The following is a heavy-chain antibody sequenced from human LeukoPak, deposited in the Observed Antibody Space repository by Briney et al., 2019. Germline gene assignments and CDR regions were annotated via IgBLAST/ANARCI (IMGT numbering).Heavy chain of an antibody. J-gene: IGHJ6*04. D-gene: IGHD3-10*01. V-gene: IGHV3-48*03. CDR2: ISSSGSTI. CDR1: GVSISSDE. Sequence: GGSLRLSCAASGVSISSDEMNWVRQGPRKGLEWVSYISSSGSTIYYPDSVKGRCAISRDNAKISMYLQMNSLRAEDKAVYYCATDRITMVRGVPYYYYGMDDWGKGTTVTVSS. CDR3: ATDRITMVRGVPYYYYGMDD.